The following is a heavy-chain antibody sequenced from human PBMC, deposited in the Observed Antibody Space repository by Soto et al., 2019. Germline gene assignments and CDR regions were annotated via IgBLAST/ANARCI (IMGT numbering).Heavy chain of an antibody. J-gene: IGHJ5*01. CDR2: IYYSGST. Sequence: TLSVSWTVSCGSISSGSYDWSWIRQHPGKGLEWIGYIYYSGSTYYNPSLKSRVTISVDTSKNQFSLKLSSVTAADTAVYYCARGWLVGFGWFDSWGQGTLVTVSS. CDR1: CGSISSGSYD. CDR3: ARGWLVGFGWFDS. D-gene: IGHD6-19*01. V-gene: IGHV4-31*02.